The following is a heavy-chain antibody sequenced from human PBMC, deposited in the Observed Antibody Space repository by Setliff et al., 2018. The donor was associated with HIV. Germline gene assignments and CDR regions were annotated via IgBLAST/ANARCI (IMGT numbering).Heavy chain of an antibody. J-gene: IGHJ3*02. CDR3: ARGYCSGGSCYSDAFDI. CDR1: GVSISSYY. Sequence: SETLSLTCTVSGVSISSYYWSWIRQSPGRGLEWIGYIYYSGITNYNPSLKTRVTISVDTSKNQFSLKLSSVTAADTAVYYCARGYCSGGSCYSDAFDIWGQGTMVTVSS. CDR2: IYYSGIT. V-gene: IGHV4-59*08. D-gene: IGHD2-15*01.